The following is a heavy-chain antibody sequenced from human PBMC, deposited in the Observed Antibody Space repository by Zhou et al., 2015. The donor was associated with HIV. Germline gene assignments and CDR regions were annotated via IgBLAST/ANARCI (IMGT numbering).Heavy chain of an antibody. CDR3: AREVGGEHVRTGGYFDL. V-gene: IGHV1-69*06. D-gene: IGHD3-16*01. Sequence: QVQLVQSGVEVKKPGSSVKVSCKASGGTFNNYAISWVRQAPGQGLEWMGAIIPISGTANYAQKFQGRVTITADRFTITAYMELRSLRSEDTAVYYCAREVGGEHVRTGGYFDLVGPWLPWSTVSS. CDR1: GGTFNNYA. CDR2: IIPISGTA. J-gene: IGHJ2*01.